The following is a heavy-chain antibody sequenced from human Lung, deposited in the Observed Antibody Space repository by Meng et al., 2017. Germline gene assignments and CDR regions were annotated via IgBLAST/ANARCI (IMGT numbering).Heavy chain of an antibody. Sequence: QVCLHQWGAGPLNPSATLSLTCVVSGGSFSDYSWSWIRQPTGKGLEWIGEINHSGSTNYNPSLESRATISVDTSQNHLSLKLSSVTAADSAVYYCARGPTTMAHDFDYWGQGTLVTVSS. CDR2: INHSGST. CDR3: ARGPTTMAHDFDY. J-gene: IGHJ4*02. D-gene: IGHD4-11*01. V-gene: IGHV4-34*01. CDR1: GGSFSDYS.